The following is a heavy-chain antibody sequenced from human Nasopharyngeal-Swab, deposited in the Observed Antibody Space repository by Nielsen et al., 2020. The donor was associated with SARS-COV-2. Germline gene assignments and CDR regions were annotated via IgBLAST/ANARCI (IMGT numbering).Heavy chain of an antibody. V-gene: IGHV3-23*01. CDR3: Y. Sequence: GESLKISCAASGFTFSNSAMSWVRQAPGKGLEWVSTISVSGGSTYYADSVKGRFTISRDNSKNTLYLQMNSLRAEDTAVYYDYWGQGTLVTVSS. J-gene: IGHJ4*01. CDR1: GFTFSNSA. CDR2: ISVSGGST.